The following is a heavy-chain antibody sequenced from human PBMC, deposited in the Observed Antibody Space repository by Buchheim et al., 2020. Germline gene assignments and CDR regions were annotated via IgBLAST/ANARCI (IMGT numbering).Heavy chain of an antibody. CDR1: GFPFSSYW. D-gene: IGHD3-10*01. Sequence: EVQLVDSGGGLVQPGGSLRLSCAASGFPFSSYWMHWVRQAPGKGPVWVSRINTDGTDTSYADSVKGRFTISSDNARNTLYLQMISLEAEVIAVYICARGGTSGSLDYGGQGTL. CDR2: INTDGTDT. V-gene: IGHV3-74*01. CDR3: ARGGTSGSLDY. J-gene: IGHJ4*02.